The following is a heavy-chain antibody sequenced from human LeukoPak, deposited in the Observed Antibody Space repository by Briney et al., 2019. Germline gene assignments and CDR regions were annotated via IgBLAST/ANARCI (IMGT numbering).Heavy chain of an antibody. D-gene: IGHD3-10*01. J-gene: IGHJ6*02. CDR3: ARGPKKVLTPYMGRGTSSDYYYYGMDV. Sequence: SETLSLTCAVYGGSFSGYYWSWIRQPPGKGLEWIGEINHSGSTNYNPSLKSRVTISVDTSKNQFSLKLSSVTAADTAVYYCARGPKKVLTPYMGRGTSSDYYYYGMDVWGQGTTVTVSS. CDR2: INHSGST. CDR1: GGSFSGYY. V-gene: IGHV4-34*01.